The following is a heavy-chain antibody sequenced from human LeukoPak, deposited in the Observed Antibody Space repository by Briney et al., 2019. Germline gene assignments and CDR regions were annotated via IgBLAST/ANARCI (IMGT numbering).Heavy chain of an antibody. V-gene: IGHV3-23*01. CDR2: ITGSGTTT. D-gene: IGHD4-17*01. J-gene: IGHJ3*01. CDR3: GIDPNGDYIGAFDF. Sequence: GGSLRLSCVASGVAFRNCAMTWVRQAPWKGLEWVSSITGSGTTTRYADSVKGRFTISRDNSVGTLYLQLNSLSAEDTAVYYCGIDPNGDYIGAFDFWGQGTKVTASS. CDR1: GVAFRNCA.